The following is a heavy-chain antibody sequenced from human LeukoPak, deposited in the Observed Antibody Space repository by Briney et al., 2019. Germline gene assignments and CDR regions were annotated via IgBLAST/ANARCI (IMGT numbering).Heavy chain of an antibody. J-gene: IGHJ4*02. Sequence: SETLSLTCTVSGGSISSYYWSWIRQPAGKGLEWIGRIYTSGSTNYNPSLKSRVTMSVDTSKNQFSLILTSVTAADTAVYFCARSPTKRVTDDYWGQGTLVTVSS. CDR3: ARSPTKRVTDDY. D-gene: IGHD5/OR15-5a*01. CDR2: IYTSGST. V-gene: IGHV4-4*07. CDR1: GGSISSYY.